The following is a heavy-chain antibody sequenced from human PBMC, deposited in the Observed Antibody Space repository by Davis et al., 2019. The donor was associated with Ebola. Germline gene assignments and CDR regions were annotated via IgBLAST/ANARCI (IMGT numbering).Heavy chain of an antibody. CDR1: GGSFSGYY. CDR3: ARGLLWFGELPTRWFDP. CDR2: IYHSGST. D-gene: IGHD3-10*01. J-gene: IGHJ5*02. V-gene: IGHV4-34*01. Sequence: SETLSLTCAVYGGSFSGYYWSWIRQPPGKGLEWIGYIYHSGSTYYNPSLKSRVTISVDRSKNQFSLKLSSVTAADTAVYYCARGLLWFGELPTRWFDPWGQGTLVTVSS.